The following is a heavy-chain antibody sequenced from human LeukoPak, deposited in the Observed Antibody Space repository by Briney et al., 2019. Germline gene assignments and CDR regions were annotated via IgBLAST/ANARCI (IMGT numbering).Heavy chain of an antibody. CDR2: IKSKRDGGTT. CDR1: GFTFSNGW. J-gene: IGHJ4*02. CDR3: TTEYYYDSSGLFDY. V-gene: IGHV3-15*01. Sequence: KTGGSLRLSCAVSGFTFSNGWMSWGRQAPGKGLEWVGRIKSKRDGGTTDYAAPVNGRFTISRDDSKNTLYLQMNSLKTEDTAVYYCTTEYYYDSSGLFDYWGQGTLVTVSS. D-gene: IGHD3-22*01.